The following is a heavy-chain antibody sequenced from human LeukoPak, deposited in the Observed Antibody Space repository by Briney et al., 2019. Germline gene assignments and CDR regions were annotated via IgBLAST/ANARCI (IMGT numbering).Heavy chain of an antibody. CDR2: MNPNSGNT. CDR1: GYTFTSYD. J-gene: IGHJ3*02. CDR3: AGGTMVRRACFSDDAFEN. D-gene: IGHD3-10*01. V-gene: IGHV1-8*01. Sequence: ASVKVSCKASGYTFTSYDINWVRQATGQGLEWMGWMNPNSGNTGYAQKFQGRVTMTRNTSISTAYMELTSLRSEDTAVYYCAGGTMVRRACFSDDAFENWAQGTMGTDSS.